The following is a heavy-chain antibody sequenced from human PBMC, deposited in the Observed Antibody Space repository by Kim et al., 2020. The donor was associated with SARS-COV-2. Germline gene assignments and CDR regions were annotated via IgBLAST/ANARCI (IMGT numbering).Heavy chain of an antibody. CDR2: ISSSSSYI. D-gene: IGHD1-26*01. J-gene: IGHJ3*02. V-gene: IGHV3-21*01. Sequence: GGSLRLSCAASGFTFSSYSMNWVRQAPGKGLEWVSSISSSSSYIYYADSVKGRFTISRDNAKNSLYLQMNSLRAEDTAVYYCARDSLVGATDAFDIWGQGTMVTVSS. CDR1: GFTFSSYS. CDR3: ARDSLVGATDAFDI.